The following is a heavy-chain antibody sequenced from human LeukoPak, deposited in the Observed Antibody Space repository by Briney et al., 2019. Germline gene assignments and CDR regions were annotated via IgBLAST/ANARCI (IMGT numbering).Heavy chain of an antibody. CDR2: ITGDGGYT. Sequence: GGSLRHSCSASGFTLSTYVMQWVRQAPGKGLEYVSAITGDGGYTYYANSVKGRFTISRDNSKKTLYLQMVCLRADDMAVYYCARVSCDDRRDAFNIWGEGTMVTVSS. J-gene: IGHJ3*02. V-gene: IGHV3-64*01. D-gene: IGHD3-22*01. CDR1: GFTLSTYV. CDR3: ARVSCDDRRDAFNI.